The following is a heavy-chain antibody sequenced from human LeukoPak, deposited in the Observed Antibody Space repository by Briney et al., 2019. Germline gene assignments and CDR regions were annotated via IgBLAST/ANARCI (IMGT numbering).Heavy chain of an antibody. CDR3: ARQSRDGDYIAKLFDY. CDR1: GGSLSNYY. Sequence: PSETLSLTCTVSGGSLSNYYWSWIRQPPGKGLEWIGYTYYSGSINYNPSLKSRVTISVDMSKNQFSLQLSSVTAADTAVYYCARQSRDGDYIAKLFDYWGQGTLVTVSS. J-gene: IGHJ4*02. V-gene: IGHV4-59*08. D-gene: IGHD4-17*01. CDR2: TYYSGSI.